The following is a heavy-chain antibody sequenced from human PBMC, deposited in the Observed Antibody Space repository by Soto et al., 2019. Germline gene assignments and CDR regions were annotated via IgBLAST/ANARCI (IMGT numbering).Heavy chain of an antibody. D-gene: IGHD3-22*01. CDR2: ISSTEST. CDR1: GGSISRGSYY. CDR3: ARSDSSGKTRYYFDH. J-gene: IGHJ4*02. Sequence: QVQLQESGPGLVKPSQTLSLTCTVSGGSISRGSYYWSWIRQHPVKRLEWIGYISSTESTNYNPSLKSRLSRSVYMPASQFSLKLSSVTVADPAVYYCARSDSSGKTRYYFDHWGQGTLVTVSS. V-gene: IGHV4-31*03.